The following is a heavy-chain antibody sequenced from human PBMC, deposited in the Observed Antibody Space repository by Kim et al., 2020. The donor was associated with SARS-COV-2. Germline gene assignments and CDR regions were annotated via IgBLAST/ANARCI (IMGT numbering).Heavy chain of an antibody. CDR3: ARLENYYYYGMDV. J-gene: IGHJ6*02. Sequence: SADSVKGRFTISRDNSKNTLYLQMNSLRAEDTAVYYCARLENYYYYGMDVWGQGTTVTVSS. V-gene: IGHV3-53*01. D-gene: IGHD3-10*01.